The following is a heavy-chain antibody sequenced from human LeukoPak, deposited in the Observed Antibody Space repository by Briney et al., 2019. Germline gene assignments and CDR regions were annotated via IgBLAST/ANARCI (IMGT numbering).Heavy chain of an antibody. CDR3: ARSFAPGVAAAGVYY. CDR2: ISAYNGNT. J-gene: IGHJ4*02. D-gene: IGHD6-13*01. Sequence: ASVKVSCKASGYTFTSYGIGWVRQAPGQGLEWMGWISAYNGNTNYAQKLQGRVTMTTDTSTSTAYMELRSLRSDDTAVYYCARSFAPGVAAAGVYYWGQGTLVTVSS. CDR1: GYTFTSYG. V-gene: IGHV1-18*01.